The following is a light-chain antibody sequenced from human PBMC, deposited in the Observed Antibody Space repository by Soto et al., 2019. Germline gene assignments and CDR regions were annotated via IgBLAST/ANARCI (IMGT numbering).Light chain of an antibody. CDR3: QQYYKRPWT. V-gene: IGKV3-15*01. J-gene: IGKJ1*01. CDR2: GAS. Sequence: IVMTQSPATLSVSPGEGASLSCRASQSVSSDLAWYQQKPGQAPRLFIYGASTRATGIPASFSGSGSGTEFTLTISGLQSEDFAVYYCQQYYKRPWTFGPGTKVDIK. CDR1: QSVSSD.